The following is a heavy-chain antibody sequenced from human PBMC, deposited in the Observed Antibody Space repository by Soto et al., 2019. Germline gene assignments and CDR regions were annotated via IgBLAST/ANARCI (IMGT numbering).Heavy chain of an antibody. V-gene: IGHV1-46*01. CDR2: INPSGGST. CDR1: GYTFTSYY. Sequence: GALVKVSCKASGYTFTSYYMHWVRQAPGQGLEWMGIINPSGGSTSYAQKFQGIVTMTRDTSTSTVYMELSSLRSEDTAVYYCARDFIEAFDIWGQGTMVTVSS. J-gene: IGHJ3*02. CDR3: ARDFIEAFDI.